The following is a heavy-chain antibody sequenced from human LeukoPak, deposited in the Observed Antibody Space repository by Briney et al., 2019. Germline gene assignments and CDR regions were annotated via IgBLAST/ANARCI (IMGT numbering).Heavy chain of an antibody. CDR1: GCTFSSYW. D-gene: IGHD2-2*01. Sequence: GGSLRLSCAASGCTFSSYWMHWVRQAPGKGLVWASRINTDGRSTSYADSVKGRFTISRDNAKNTLYLQMNSLRAEDTAVYYCARDRRDIVVVPAALGDAFDIWGQGTMVTVSS. CDR2: INTDGRST. CDR3: ARDRRDIVVVPAALGDAFDI. V-gene: IGHV3-74*01. J-gene: IGHJ3*02.